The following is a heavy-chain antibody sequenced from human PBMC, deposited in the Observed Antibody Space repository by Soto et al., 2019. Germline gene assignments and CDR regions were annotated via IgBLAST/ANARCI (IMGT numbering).Heavy chain of an antibody. CDR1: RFSIGSYW. Sequence: DVLLVESGGGLVQPGGSLTLSCAASRFSIGSYWMNWVRQAPGKGLEWVANIKGDGSERYYVDSVEGRFTISRDNTKNSLDLQMNSLRVEDTAVYYCAAGFPPVFWGRGTLVTVSS. CDR3: AAGFPPVF. J-gene: IGHJ4*02. CDR2: IKGDGSER. D-gene: IGHD6-25*01. V-gene: IGHV3-7*01.